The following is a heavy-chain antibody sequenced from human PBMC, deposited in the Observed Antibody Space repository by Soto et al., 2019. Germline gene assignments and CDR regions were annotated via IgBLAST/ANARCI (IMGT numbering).Heavy chain of an antibody. Sequence: QVQLVESGGGFVQPGESLTVSCAASGFSFRDYFMSWIRQAPGKGLEWVSYIGPYGNSIYYADSVKGRFTISRDDAKNSLYLHMNNLSAADTAVYYCARDDYTYGFYWGQGSLVTVSS. CDR2: IGPYGNSI. D-gene: IGHD3-3*01. V-gene: IGHV3-11*01. CDR1: GFSFRDYF. CDR3: ARDDYTYGFY. J-gene: IGHJ4*02.